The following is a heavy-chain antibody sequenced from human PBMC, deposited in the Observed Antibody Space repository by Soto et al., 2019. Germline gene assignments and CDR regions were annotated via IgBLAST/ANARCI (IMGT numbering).Heavy chain of an antibody. CDR2: IIPIFGTA. D-gene: IGHD3-3*01. CDR1: GGTFSSYA. J-gene: IGHJ5*02. V-gene: IGHV1-69*06. CDR3: ARANYDFPINWFDP. Sequence: SVKVSCKASGGTFSSYAISWVRQAPGQGLEWMGGIIPIFGTANYAQKFQGRVTITADKSTSTAYMELSSLRSEDTAVYYCARANYDFPINWFDPWGQGTLVTVS.